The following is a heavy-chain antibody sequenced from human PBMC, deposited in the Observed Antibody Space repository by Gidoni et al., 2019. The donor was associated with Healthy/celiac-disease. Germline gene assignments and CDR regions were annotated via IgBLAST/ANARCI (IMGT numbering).Heavy chain of an antibody. CDR2: ISSSSSTI. V-gene: IGHV3-48*02. Sequence: EVQLVESGGGLVQPGGSLRLACAASGLTFSSDSMNWVRQAPGKGLEWVSYISSSSSTIYYADSVKGRFTISRDNAKNSLYLQMNSLRDEDTAVYYCARDLYSSGWYGDYWGQGTLVTVSS. CDR3: ARDLYSSGWYGDY. D-gene: IGHD6-19*01. J-gene: IGHJ4*02. CDR1: GLTFSSDS.